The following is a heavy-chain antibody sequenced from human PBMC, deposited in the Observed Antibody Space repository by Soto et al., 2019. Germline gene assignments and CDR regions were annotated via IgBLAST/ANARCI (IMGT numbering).Heavy chain of an antibody. CDR1: GDSVSSNSAA. J-gene: IGHJ4*02. CDR3: TRDYDFWSGHLFDY. D-gene: IGHD3-3*01. V-gene: IGHV6-1*01. Sequence: SQTLSLTCAISGDSVSSNSAAWNWIRQSPSRGLEWLGGTYYRSKWYNDYAVSVKSRITINPDTSKNQFSLQLNSVTPEDTAVYYCTRDYDFWSGHLFDYWGQGTLVTVSS. CDR2: TYYRSKWYN.